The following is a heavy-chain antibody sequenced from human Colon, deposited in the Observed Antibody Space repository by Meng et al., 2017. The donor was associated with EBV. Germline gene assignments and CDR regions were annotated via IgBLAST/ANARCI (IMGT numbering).Heavy chain of an antibody. CDR1: CDSISSGDNA. CDR2: IEHGGTT. CDR3: ARGPYCGGDCYWFDP. J-gene: IGHJ5*02. D-gene: IGHD2-21*02. V-gene: IGHV4-30-2*01. Sequence: LSLPCSVPCDSISSGDNAWCWIRQPPGHGLEWNWYIEHGGTTCNTSIQCRVTISMVNAKNQFSLRLTSVTAADTAVYYFARGPYCGGDCYWFDPWGQGTLVTVSS.